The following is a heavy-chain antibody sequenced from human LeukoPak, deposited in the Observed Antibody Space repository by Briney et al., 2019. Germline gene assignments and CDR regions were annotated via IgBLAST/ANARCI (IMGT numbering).Heavy chain of an antibody. CDR2: IYYSGST. D-gene: IGHD6-13*01. J-gene: IGHJ4*02. Sequence: SETLSLTCTVSGGSISSSSYYWGWIRQPPGKGLEWIGSIYYSGSTNSNPSLKSRVTISVDTSKNQFSLKLSSVTAADTAVYYCATNNGYSSSLLGYFDYWGQGTLVTVSS. V-gene: IGHV4-39*07. CDR1: GGSISSSSYY. CDR3: ATNNGYSSSLLGYFDY.